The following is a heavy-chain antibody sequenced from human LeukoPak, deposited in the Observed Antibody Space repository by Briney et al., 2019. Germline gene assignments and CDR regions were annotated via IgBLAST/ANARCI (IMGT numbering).Heavy chain of an antibody. Sequence: PSETLSLTCTVSGGSVSSGSYYWSWIRQPPGKRLEWIGYIYYSGSTNYNPSLKSRVTISVDTSKNQFSLKLSSVTAADTAVYYCARSYSSGWYYYWYFDLWGRGTLVTVSS. D-gene: IGHD6-19*01. CDR3: ARSYSSGWYYYWYFDL. CDR2: IYYSGST. V-gene: IGHV4-61*01. J-gene: IGHJ2*01. CDR1: GGSVSSGSYY.